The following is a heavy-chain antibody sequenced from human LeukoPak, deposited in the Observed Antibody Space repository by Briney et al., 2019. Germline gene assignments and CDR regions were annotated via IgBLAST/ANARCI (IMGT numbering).Heavy chain of an antibody. CDR1: GGSISSYY. D-gene: IGHD6-13*01. Sequence: SETLSLTSTVSGGSISSYYGSWIRKPAGKGLEWIGCIYTSGSNDYNPSLKTRVTMSVDTSKNQFSLKLRSVTAADTAIYYCAKSPSRSSGFSDAFTLWGQGTMVTVSS. CDR3: AKSPSRSSGFSDAFTL. V-gene: IGHV4-4*07. CDR2: IYTSGSN. J-gene: IGHJ3*01.